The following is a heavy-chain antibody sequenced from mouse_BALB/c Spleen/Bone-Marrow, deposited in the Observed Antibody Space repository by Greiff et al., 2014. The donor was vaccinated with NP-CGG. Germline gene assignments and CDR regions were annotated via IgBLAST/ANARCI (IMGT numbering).Heavy chain of an antibody. CDR1: GFSLTSYG. V-gene: IGHV2-9*02. Sequence: VQLQQSGPGPGAPSQSLSITCTVSGFSLTSYGVHWVRQPPGKGLEWLGVIWAVGITKYNSALMSRLGISKDNYKSQVFLKMNSLQTDDTAMCYCARERENDGYYDLGYWGQGTTLTVSS. CDR3: ARERENDGYYDLGY. D-gene: IGHD2-3*01. CDR2: IWAVGIT. J-gene: IGHJ2*01.